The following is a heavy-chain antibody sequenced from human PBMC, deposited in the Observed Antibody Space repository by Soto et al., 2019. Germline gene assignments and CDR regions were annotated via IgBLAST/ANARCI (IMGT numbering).Heavy chain of an antibody. CDR3: AAGDNWNYFDY. D-gene: IGHD1-20*01. CDR1: GFTFTSSA. CDR2: IVVGSGNT. Sequence: SVKVSCKASGFTFTSSAVQWVRQARGQRLEWIGWIVVGSGNTNYAQKFQERVTITRDMSTSTAYMELSSLRSEDTAVYYCAAGDNWNYFDYWGQGPLVTVSS. J-gene: IGHJ4*02. V-gene: IGHV1-58*01.